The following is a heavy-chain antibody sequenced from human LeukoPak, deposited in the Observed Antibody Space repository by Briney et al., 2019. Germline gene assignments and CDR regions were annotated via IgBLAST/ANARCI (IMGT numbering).Heavy chain of an antibody. CDR3: AKDQLWFDIDY. J-gene: IGHJ4*02. V-gene: IGHV3-30*18. D-gene: IGHD5-18*01. CDR2: ISYDGSNK. CDR1: GFTVSSDY. Sequence: GGSLRLSCAASGFTVSSDYMSWVRQAPGKGLEWVAVISYDGSNKYYADSVKGRFTISRDNSKNTLYLQMNSLRAEDTAVYYCAKDQLWFDIDYWGQGTLVTVSS.